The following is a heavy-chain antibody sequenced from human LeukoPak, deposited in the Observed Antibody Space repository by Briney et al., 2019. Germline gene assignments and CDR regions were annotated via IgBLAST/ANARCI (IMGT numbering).Heavy chain of an antibody. CDR1: GFTFNNYG. V-gene: IGHV3-48*01. J-gene: IGHJ4*02. CDR2: ISSTGRNI. Sequence: GGSLRLSCAASGFTFNNYGMKWVRQAPGKGLEWVSYISSTGRNIYYADSVKGRSTISRDNAENSLFLQMNSLRADDTAVYYCARDLNWACDYWGQGTLVTVSS. CDR3: ARDLNWACDY. D-gene: IGHD7-27*01.